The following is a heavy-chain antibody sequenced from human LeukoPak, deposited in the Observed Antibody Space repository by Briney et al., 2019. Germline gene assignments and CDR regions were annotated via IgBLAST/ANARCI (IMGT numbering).Heavy chain of an antibody. CDR1: GFTFDDYA. CDR2: ISWNSGSI. CDR3: AKDIAAAGDDAFDI. D-gene: IGHD6-13*01. J-gene: IGHJ3*02. Sequence: GGSLRLSCAASGFTFDDYAMHWVRQAPGKGLEWVSGISWNSGSIGYADSVKGRFTISRDNAKNSLYLQMNSLRAEDTALYYCAKDIAAAGDDAFDIWGQGTMVTVSP. V-gene: IGHV3-9*01.